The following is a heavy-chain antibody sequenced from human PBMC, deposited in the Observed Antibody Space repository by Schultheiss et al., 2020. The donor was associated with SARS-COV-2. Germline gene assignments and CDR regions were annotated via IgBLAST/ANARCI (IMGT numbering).Heavy chain of an antibody. V-gene: IGHV3-48*04. D-gene: IGHD5-24*01. CDR3: ARWLQSYYYYYGMDV. CDR2: ISWNSGSI. J-gene: IGHJ6*02. Sequence: GGSLRLSCAASGFTFSSYWMSWVRQAPGKGLEWVSGISWNSGSIGYVDSVKGRFTISRDNAKNSLYLQMNSLRAEDTAVYYCARWLQSYYYYYGMDVWGQGTTVTVSS. CDR1: GFTFSSYW.